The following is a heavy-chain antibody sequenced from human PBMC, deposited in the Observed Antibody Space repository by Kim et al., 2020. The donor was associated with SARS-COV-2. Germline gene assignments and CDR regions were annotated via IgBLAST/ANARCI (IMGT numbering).Heavy chain of an antibody. Sequence: VKGRFTISRDDSKNTAYLQMNSLKTEDTAVYYCARQVQLRSANNYDGMDVWGQGTTVTVSS. J-gene: IGHJ6*02. V-gene: IGHV3-73*01. CDR3: ARQVQLRSANNYDGMDV. D-gene: IGHD1-1*01.